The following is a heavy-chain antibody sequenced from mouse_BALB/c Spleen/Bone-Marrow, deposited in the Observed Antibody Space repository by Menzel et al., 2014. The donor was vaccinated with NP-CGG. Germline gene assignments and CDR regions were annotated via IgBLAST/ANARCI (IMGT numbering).Heavy chain of an antibody. CDR1: GFTFTDYY. Sequence: EVKLVESGGGLVQPGGSLRLSCTTSGFTFTDYYMSWVRQPPGKALEWLAFIRNKAYGYTTEYSASARGRFTISRDNSQSILYLQMNTLRAEDSATHYCARFPMDYWGQGTSVTVSS. CDR2: IRNKAYGYTT. CDR3: ARFPMDY. V-gene: IGHV7-3*02. J-gene: IGHJ4*01.